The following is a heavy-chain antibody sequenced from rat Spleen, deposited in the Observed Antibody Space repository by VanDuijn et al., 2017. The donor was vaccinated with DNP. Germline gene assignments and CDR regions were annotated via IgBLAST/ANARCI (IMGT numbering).Heavy chain of an antibody. CDR1: GYSITSSYR. D-gene: IGHD3-8*01. Sequence: EVQLQESGPGLVKPSQSLSLTCSVTGYSITSSYRWNWIRKFPGNKLEWMGYINSAGSTNYNPSLKSRISITRDTSKNQFFLQVNSVTTEDPATYYCTSNPHIRTAAPFDYWGQGVMVTVSS. V-gene: IGHV3-3*01. CDR2: INSAGST. J-gene: IGHJ2*01. CDR3: TSNPHIRTAAPFDY.